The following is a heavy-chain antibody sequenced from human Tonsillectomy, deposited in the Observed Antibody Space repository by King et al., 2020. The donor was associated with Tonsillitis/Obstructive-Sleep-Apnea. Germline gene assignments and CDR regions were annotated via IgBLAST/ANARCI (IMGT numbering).Heavy chain of an antibody. J-gene: IGHJ6*02. CDR2: IWYDGSDK. CDR1: GFTFSSYG. V-gene: IGHV3-33*01. CDR3: ARGASHNWYMGV. Sequence: VQLVESGGGVVQPGRSLRLSCAASGFTFSSYGMHWVRQAPGKGLEWVAVIWYDGSDKYYADSVKGRFTISRDNSKYTLYLQMNSLRVEDTAVYYCARGASHNWYMGVWGQRTKVTVSS. D-gene: IGHD1-1*01.